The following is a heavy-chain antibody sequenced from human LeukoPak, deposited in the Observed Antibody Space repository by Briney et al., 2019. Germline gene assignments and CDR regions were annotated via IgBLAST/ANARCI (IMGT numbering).Heavy chain of an antibody. D-gene: IGHD3-10*01. V-gene: IGHV4-30-4*08. CDR1: GGSISNSNYY. CDR2: IYYSGNT. Sequence: SQTLSLTCTVSGGSISNSNYYWSWIRQHPGKGLEWIGFIYYSGNTDYNPSLKSRVTISVDTSKNQFSLKLSSVTAADTAVYYCARAAVLLWFGELIGTGYVDYWGQGTLVTVSS. J-gene: IGHJ4*02. CDR3: ARAAVLLWFGELIGTGYVDY.